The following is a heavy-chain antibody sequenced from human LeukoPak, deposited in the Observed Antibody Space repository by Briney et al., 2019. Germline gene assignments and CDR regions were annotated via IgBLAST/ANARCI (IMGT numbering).Heavy chain of an antibody. CDR2: MNPNSGNT. D-gene: IGHD6-13*01. Sequence: ASVKVSCKASGYTFTSYYMHWVRQAPGQGLEWMGWMNPNSGNTGYAQKFQGRVTMTRNTSISTAYMELSSLRSEDTAVYYCARDYNFQAAAGTDYYYGMDVWGQGTTVTVSS. CDR1: GYTFTSYY. J-gene: IGHJ6*02. CDR3: ARDYNFQAAAGTDYYYGMDV. V-gene: IGHV1-8*02.